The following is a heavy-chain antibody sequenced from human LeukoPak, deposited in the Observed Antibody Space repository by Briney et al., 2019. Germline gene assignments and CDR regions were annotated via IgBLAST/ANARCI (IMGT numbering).Heavy chain of an antibody. Sequence: SETLSLTCAVSRAAFTAYYWTWIRQPPGKGLEWIGEMNSSGSTNLNPSLKSRGTISVDTSKNQFSLRLSSATAADTAVYYCARGRSSGWYAGSFDVWGQGTMVTVSS. V-gene: IGHV4-34*01. CDR3: ARGRSSGWYAGSFDV. J-gene: IGHJ3*01. CDR2: MNSSGST. D-gene: IGHD6-19*01. CDR1: RAAFTAYY.